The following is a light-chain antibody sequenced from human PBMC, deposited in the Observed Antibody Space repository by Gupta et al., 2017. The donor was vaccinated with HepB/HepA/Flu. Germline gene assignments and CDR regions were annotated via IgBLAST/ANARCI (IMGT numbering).Light chain of an antibody. V-gene: IGKV3-20*01. CDR3: QQDNNSPFT. J-gene: IGKJ5*01. CDR1: QSVTSSY. CDR2: GAS. Sequence: EIELTQSPGNLSSSLGERATLSCRASQSVTSSYLAWYQQKPGQAPRLLFYGASSRATGVPDRFSAGGSGTEFTLTITRLEAEDFAMYYCQQDNNSPFTFGQGTRVEI.